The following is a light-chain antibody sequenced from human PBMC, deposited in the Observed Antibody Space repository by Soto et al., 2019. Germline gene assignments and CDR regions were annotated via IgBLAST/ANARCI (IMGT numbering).Light chain of an antibody. V-gene: IGLV2-11*01. CDR1: SSDVGRYNY. CDR2: DVS. Sequence: QSALAQPRSVSGSAGQSVSISCTGTSSDVGRYNYVSWYQQHPDKAPKLMIYDVSERPSGVPVRFSGSKSGNTASLTITGLQGEDEADYYCCSFGGSYTGVFGTGTKVTVL. J-gene: IGLJ1*01. CDR3: CSFGGSYTGV.